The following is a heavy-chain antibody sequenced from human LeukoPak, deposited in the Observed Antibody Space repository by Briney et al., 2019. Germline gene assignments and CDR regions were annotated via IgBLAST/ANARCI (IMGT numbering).Heavy chain of an antibody. CDR2: ITSRGEST. D-gene: IGHD3-22*01. J-gene: IGHJ4*02. Sequence: GGSLRLPCAASGFTFSIYAMSWVRQAPGKGLQWVSSITSRGESTWYVDSVKGRVTITRDNSENTLYLQMHSLRAEDTAVYYCARDRPNYYGSDGHYYRRDGDYWGRGTLVSVSS. V-gene: IGHV3-23*01. CDR3: ARDRPNYYGSDGHYYRRDGDY. CDR1: GFTFSIYA.